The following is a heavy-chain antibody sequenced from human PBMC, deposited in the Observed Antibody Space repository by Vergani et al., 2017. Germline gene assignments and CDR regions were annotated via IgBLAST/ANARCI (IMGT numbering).Heavy chain of an antibody. J-gene: IGHJ4*02. CDR3: ATPAKVVGATSVFLFDY. V-gene: IGHV1-69*06. D-gene: IGHD1-26*01. Sequence: QVQLVQSGAEVKKPGSSVKVSCKASGGTFSSYAISWVRQAPGQGLEWMGGIIPIFGTANYAQKFQGRVTMTEDTSTDTAYMELSSLRSEDTAVYYCATPAKVVGATSVFLFDYWGQGTLVTVSS. CDR1: GGTFSSYA. CDR2: IIPIFGTA.